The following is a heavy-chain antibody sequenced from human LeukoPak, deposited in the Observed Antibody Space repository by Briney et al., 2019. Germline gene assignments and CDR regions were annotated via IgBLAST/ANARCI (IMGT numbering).Heavy chain of an antibody. J-gene: IGHJ5*02. CDR3: ARGIYTANMYNWFDP. Sequence: SETLSLTCTVSGGSISSYYWSWIRQPPGKGLEWIGYIYYSGSTTYNPSLKSRVTISVDTSKNQFSLKLSSVTAADTAVYYCARGIYTANMYNWFDPWGQGTLVTVSS. D-gene: IGHD2/OR15-2a*01. CDR1: GGSISSYY. CDR2: IYYSGST. V-gene: IGHV4-59*01.